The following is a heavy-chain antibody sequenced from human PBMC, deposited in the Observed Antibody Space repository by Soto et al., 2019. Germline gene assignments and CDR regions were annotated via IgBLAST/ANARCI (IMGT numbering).Heavy chain of an antibody. CDR3: ARDFARYDFWSGYYFDY. J-gene: IGHJ4*02. V-gene: IGHV3-21*01. CDR1: GFTFSSYS. D-gene: IGHD3-3*01. CDR2: ISSSSSYI. Sequence: GGSLRLSCAASGFTFSSYSMNWVRQAPGKGLEWVSSISSSSSYIYYADSVKGRFTISRDNAKNSLYLQMNSLRAEDTAVYYCARDFARYDFWSGYYFDYWGQGTLVTVSS.